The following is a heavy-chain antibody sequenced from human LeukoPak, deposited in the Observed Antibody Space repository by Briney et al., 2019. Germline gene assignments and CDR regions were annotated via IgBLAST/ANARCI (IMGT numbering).Heavy chain of an antibody. CDR1: GFTFSSYV. CDR2: ISYDGSNE. D-gene: IGHD5-18*01. Sequence: GGSLRLSCAASGFTFSSYVMHWVRQAPGKGLEWVAIISYDGSNEYFADSVKGRFTISRDNSKNTLYLQMNSLRAEDTAVYYCAKDLFSGGYSYTYDYWGQGTLVTVSS. CDR3: AKDLFSGGYSYTYDY. V-gene: IGHV3-30*04. J-gene: IGHJ4*02.